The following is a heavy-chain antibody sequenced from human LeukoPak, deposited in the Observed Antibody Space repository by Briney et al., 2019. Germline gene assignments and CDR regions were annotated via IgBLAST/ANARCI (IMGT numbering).Heavy chain of an antibody. CDR1: GFTFSSYA. CDR2: ISYDGSNK. D-gene: IGHD3-10*01. V-gene: IGHV3-30*04. Sequence: GGSLRLSCAASGFTFSSYAMHWVRQAPGKGLEWVAVISYDGSNKYYADSVKGRFTISRDNSKNTLYLQMNSLRAEDTAVYYCARARGVTMYYFDYWGQGTLVTVSS. J-gene: IGHJ4*02. CDR3: ARARGVTMYYFDY.